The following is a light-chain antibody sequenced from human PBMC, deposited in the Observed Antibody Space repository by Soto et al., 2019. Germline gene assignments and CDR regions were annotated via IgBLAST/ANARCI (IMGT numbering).Light chain of an antibody. V-gene: IGLV2-14*01. Sequence: QSVLTQPASVSGSPGQSITISCTGTSSDVGGYNYVSWYQQHPGKAPKLMIYEVSNRPSGVSNRFSGSKSGNTASLTISGLQAEDEADYYCSSYASSSPDVFGTGTKPTVL. CDR2: EVS. J-gene: IGLJ1*01. CDR3: SSYASSSPDV. CDR1: SSDVGGYNY.